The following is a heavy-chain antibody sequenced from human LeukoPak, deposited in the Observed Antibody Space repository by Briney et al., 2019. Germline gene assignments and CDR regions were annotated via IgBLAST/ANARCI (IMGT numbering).Heavy chain of an antibody. CDR3: ASPEPRDGYNPYYYYGMDV. CDR2: IIPILGIA. Sequence: SVKVSCKASGGTFSSYAISWVRQAPGQGLEWMGRIIPILGIANYAQKFQGRVTITADKSTSTAYMELSSLRSEDTAVYYCASPEPRDGYNPYYYYGMDVWGQGTTVTVSS. CDR1: GGTFSSYA. D-gene: IGHD5-24*01. J-gene: IGHJ6*02. V-gene: IGHV1-69*04.